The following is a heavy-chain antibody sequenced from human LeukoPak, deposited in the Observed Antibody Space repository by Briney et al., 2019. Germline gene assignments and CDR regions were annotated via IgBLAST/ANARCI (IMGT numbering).Heavy chain of an antibody. CDR1: GYTFTSYA. V-gene: IGHV1-3*01. J-gene: IGHJ4*02. CDR3: ARDGGTMMPDY. D-gene: IGHD3-22*01. CDR2: INAGNGNT. Sequence: ASVKVSCKASGYTFTSYAMHWVRQAPGQRLEWMGWINAGNGNTKYSQKFQGRVTITRDSSASTAYMELSSLRSEDTAVYYCARDGGTMMPDYWGQGTLVTVSS.